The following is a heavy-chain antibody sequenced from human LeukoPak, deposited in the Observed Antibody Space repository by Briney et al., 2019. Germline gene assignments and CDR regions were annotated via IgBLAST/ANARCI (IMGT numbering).Heavy chain of an antibody. CDR1: GFTFDDYG. D-gene: IGHD6-6*01. CDR2: INWNGGSK. V-gene: IGHV3-20*04. CDR3: ARHSYSSSPVLDY. Sequence: GGSLRLFCADSGFTFDDYGMSWVRQAPGKGLEWVSGINWNGGSKAYADSVKRRFTISRDNAKNSLYRQMNSLRAEDTALYSCARHSYSSSPVLDYWGQGTLVTVSS. J-gene: IGHJ4*02.